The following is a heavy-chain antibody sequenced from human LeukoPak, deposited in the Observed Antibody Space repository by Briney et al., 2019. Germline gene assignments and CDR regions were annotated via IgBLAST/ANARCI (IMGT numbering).Heavy chain of an antibody. J-gene: IGHJ4*02. D-gene: IGHD2-15*01. Sequence: GGSLRLSCAASGFTFSNYVLTWVRQAPGKGLEWVSGISGSGGSTYYADSVRGRFTISRDNSKNTLYLQMNSLRAEDTAVYYCARDSRGDCSGGSYEFDYWGQGTLVTVSS. CDR3: ARDSRGDCSGGSYEFDY. CDR1: GFTFSNYV. CDR2: ISGSGGST. V-gene: IGHV3-23*01.